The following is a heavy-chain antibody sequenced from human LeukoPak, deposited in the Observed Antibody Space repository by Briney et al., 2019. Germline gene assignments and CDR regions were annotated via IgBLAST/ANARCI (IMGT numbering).Heavy chain of an antibody. D-gene: IGHD3-22*01. CDR1: GGSISSYY. V-gene: IGHV4-59*01. J-gene: IGHJ2*01. Sequence: SETLSLTCTVSGGSISSYYWSWIRQSPGKGLEWIGYIYYSGSTNYNPSLKSRVTISVDTSKNQFSLKLSSVTAADTAVYYCARSYDSSGYYHYYWYFDLWGRGTLVTVSS. CDR3: ARSYDSSGYYHYYWYFDL. CDR2: IYYSGST.